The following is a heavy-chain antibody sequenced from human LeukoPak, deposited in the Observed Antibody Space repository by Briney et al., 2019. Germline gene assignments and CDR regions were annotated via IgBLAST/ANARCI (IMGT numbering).Heavy chain of an antibody. Sequence: ASVKVSCTASGDTFISNAFSWVRQAPGQGLEWMGGTIPVFGTKDYAPSFQGRVTISTDESTSTVYMELGSLRSEDTAVYYCARDPGSAVRAPPYFGYWGQGTVVTVSS. CDR2: TIPVFGTK. V-gene: IGHV1-69*05. D-gene: IGHD2-15*01. CDR1: GDTFISNA. J-gene: IGHJ4*02. CDR3: ARDPGSAVRAPPYFGY.